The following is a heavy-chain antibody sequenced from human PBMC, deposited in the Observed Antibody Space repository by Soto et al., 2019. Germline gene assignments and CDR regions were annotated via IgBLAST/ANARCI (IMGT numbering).Heavy chain of an antibody. CDR1: GFTFSSYA. CDR3: AKEKFSTPYCDVFDI. J-gene: IGHJ3*02. Sequence: EVQLLESGGGLVQPGGSLRLSCAASGFTFSSYAMSWVRQAPGKGLEWVSVISGSGDRTDHADSVKGRLTISRDNSKNTLYLQMHSLRGEDTAKYYCAKEKFSTPYCDVFDIWGQGTVVTVSS. V-gene: IGHV3-23*01. CDR2: ISGSGDRT. D-gene: IGHD2-21*02.